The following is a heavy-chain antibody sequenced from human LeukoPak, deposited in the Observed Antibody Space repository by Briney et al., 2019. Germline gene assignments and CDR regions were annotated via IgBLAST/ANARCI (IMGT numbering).Heavy chain of an antibody. CDR3: ANTYCSSTSCHDAFDI. V-gene: IGHV1-18*01. CDR2: ISAYNGNT. D-gene: IGHD2-2*01. Sequence: ASVTVSCKASGYTFTSYGISWVRQAPAQGLEWMGWISAYNGNTNYAQKLQGRVTMTTDTSTSTAYMELRSLRSDDTAVYYCANTYCSSTSCHDAFDIWGQGTMVTVSS. J-gene: IGHJ3*02. CDR1: GYTFTSYG.